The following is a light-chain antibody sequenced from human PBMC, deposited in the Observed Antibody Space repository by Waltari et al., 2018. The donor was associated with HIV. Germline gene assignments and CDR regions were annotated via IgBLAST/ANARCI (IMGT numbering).Light chain of an antibody. V-gene: IGKV2-28*01. CDR1: QNLLDSHGYNY. CDR2: LGS. Sequence: DIVMTQSPLSLPVTPGEPASIPCRFSQNLLDSHGYNYLDWYLQRPGQSPQLLIYLGSNRTSGVPDRFSGGGSGTDFTLKISRVEADDVGVYYCMQGLQTPQVTFGGGTKVEIK. J-gene: IGKJ4*01. CDR3: MQGLQTPQVT.